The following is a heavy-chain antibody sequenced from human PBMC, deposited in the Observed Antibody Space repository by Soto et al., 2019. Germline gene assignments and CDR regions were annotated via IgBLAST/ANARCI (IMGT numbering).Heavy chain of an antibody. Sequence: GGSLRLSCAASGFSVNTYAMSWVRQAPGKGLEWVSPTGISGRTTYYADSVKGRFTVSRDDSQNTLDLQMSSLRAEYTAVYYCATVHNTSRSFNYWGQGTLVTVSS. V-gene: IGHV3-23*01. CDR1: GFSVNTYA. CDR3: ATVHNTSRSFNY. CDR2: TGISGRTT. J-gene: IGHJ4*02. D-gene: IGHD1-20*01.